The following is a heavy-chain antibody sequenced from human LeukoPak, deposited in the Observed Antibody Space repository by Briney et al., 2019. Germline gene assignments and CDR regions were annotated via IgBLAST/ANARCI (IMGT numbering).Heavy chain of an antibody. D-gene: IGHD2-2*01. J-gene: IGHJ4*02. Sequence: ASVKVSCKASGYTFTTYYMHWVRQAPGQGLEWMGIINPSGGSTSYARKFQGRITVTRDKSTSTVYMELNSLRSEDTAVYYCANSGEYQLQFDYWGQGTLVIVSS. V-gene: IGHV1-46*01. CDR1: GYTFTTYY. CDR2: INPSGGST. CDR3: ANSGEYQLQFDY.